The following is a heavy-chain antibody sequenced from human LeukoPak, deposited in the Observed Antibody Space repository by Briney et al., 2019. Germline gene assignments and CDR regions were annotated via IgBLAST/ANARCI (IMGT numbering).Heavy chain of an antibody. CDR2: ISGSGGST. D-gene: IGHD4-23*01. CDR1: GFTFSSYA. V-gene: IGHV3-23*01. J-gene: IGHJ4*02. CDR3: AKTVGGRWQFGY. Sequence: AGGSLRLSCAASGFTFSSYAMNWVRQAPGKGLEWVSAISGSGGSTYYADSVKGRFTISRDNPKNTLYLQMNSLRAEDTAIYYCAKTVGGRWQFGYWGQGTLVTVSS.